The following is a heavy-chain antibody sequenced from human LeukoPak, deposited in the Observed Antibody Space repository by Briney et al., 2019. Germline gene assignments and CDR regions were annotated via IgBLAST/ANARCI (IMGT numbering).Heavy chain of an antibody. CDR1: GYSFTSQW. D-gene: IGHD3-10*01. CDR2: IYPADSDT. CDR3: ARWMFYYGSGVFHYHGMDV. Sequence: GESLKISCKGSGYSFTSQWIGWVRQMPGKGLEWMGIIYPADSDTKYSPSFQSQVTISVDKSISTAYLQWSSLKASDTAIYYCARWMFYYGSGVFHYHGMDVWGQGTTVTVSS. J-gene: IGHJ6*02. V-gene: IGHV5-51*01.